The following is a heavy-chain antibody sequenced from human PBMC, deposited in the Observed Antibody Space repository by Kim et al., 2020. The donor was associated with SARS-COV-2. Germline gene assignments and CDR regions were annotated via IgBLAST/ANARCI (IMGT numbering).Heavy chain of an antibody. J-gene: IGHJ4*02. D-gene: IGHD3-9*01. CDR3: AKGNILTHDYPPFYFDL. V-gene: IGHV3-23*01. Sequence: KGLFTISRDDAKNTLYLQMNSLRAEDTALYYCAKGNILTHDYPPFYFDLWGQGALVTVSS.